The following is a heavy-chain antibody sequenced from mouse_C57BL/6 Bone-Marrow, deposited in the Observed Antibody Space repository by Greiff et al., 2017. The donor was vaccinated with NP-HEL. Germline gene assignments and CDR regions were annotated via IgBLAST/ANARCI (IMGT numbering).Heavy chain of an antibody. J-gene: IGHJ1*03. CDR1: GFTFSSYG. Sequence: EVQLVESGGDLVKPGGSLKLSCAASGFTFSSYGMSWVRPTPDKRLEWVATISSGGSYTYYPDSVKGRFTISRDNAKNTLYLQMSSLKSEDTAMYYCSRHGPYWYFDVWGTGTTVTVSS. V-gene: IGHV5-6*01. CDR2: ISSGGSYT. D-gene: IGHD1-1*01. CDR3: SRHGPYWYFDV.